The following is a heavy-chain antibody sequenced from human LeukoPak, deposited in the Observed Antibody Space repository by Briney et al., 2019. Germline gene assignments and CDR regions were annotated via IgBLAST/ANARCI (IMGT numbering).Heavy chain of an antibody. J-gene: IGHJ4*02. CDR3: TKLKGWYGEGFFDY. V-gene: IGHV3-53*01. Sequence: GGSLRLSCAASGFTVSSNYMSWVRQPAGKGLEWVSVLYSGGATFYADSVKGRFTISRDTSKNTLYLQMNDLRADDTAVYYCTKLKGWYGEGFFDYWGQGTLVAVSS. D-gene: IGHD6-19*01. CDR2: LYSGGAT. CDR1: GFTVSSNY.